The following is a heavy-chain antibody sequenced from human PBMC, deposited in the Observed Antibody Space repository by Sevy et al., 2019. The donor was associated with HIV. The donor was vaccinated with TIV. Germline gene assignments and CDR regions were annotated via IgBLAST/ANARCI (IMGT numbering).Heavy chain of an antibody. D-gene: IGHD4-17*01. Sequence: GGSLRLSCSASGFTFSTFGMHWVRQAPGKGLEWVAVISYDGINKYYRDSVKGRFTISRDNSKNTLYLQINGLRTEDTAVYYCANGGGGEDYGETSGGSPLGEFGSWGQGTLVTVSS. CDR2: ISYDGINK. V-gene: IGHV3-30*18. CDR3: ANGGGGEDYGETSGGSPLGEFGS. J-gene: IGHJ5*02. CDR1: GFTFSTFG.